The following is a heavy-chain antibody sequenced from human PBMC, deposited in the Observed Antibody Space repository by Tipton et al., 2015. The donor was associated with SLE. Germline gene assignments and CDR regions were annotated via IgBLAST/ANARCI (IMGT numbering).Heavy chain of an antibody. CDR3: ARGPYIAAAGLDY. V-gene: IGHV4-34*01. CDR1: GESFSGYY. CDR2: INHSGST. D-gene: IGHD6-13*01. J-gene: IGHJ4*02. Sequence: TLSLTCAVYGESFSGYYWSWIRQPPGKGLEWIGEINHSGSTNYNPSLKSRVTISVDTSKNQFSLKLSSVTAADTAVYYCARGPYIAAAGLDYWGQGTLVTVSS.